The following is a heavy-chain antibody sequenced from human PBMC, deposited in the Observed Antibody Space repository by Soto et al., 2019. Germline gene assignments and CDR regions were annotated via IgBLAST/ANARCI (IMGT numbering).Heavy chain of an antibody. J-gene: IGHJ4*02. CDR2: IYPGDSET. V-gene: IGHV5-51*01. CDR3: ARLGFPGAIYFDS. CDR1: GYNFTTFW. Sequence: GESLKISCKGSGYNFTTFWIGWVRQMPGKGLGWMGIIYPGDSETKYSPDFEGQVTISADRSTNTAYLQWRSLRASDTAMYYCARLGFPGAIYFDSWGLGTLVTVSS.